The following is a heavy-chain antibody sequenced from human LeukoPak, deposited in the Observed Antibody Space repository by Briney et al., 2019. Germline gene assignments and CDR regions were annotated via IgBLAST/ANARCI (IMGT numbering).Heavy chain of an antibody. CDR1: GGSISSGSYY. CDR3: TSKEVYGSEEGYFDY. D-gene: IGHD3-10*01. CDR2: ICTSGST. V-gene: IGHV4-61*02. Sequence: SETLSLTCTVSGGSISSGSYYWSWIRQPAGKGLEWIGRICTSGSTNYNPSLKSRVTISVDTSKNQFSLKLSSVTAADTAVYYCTSKEVYGSEEGYFDYWGQGTLVTVSS. J-gene: IGHJ4*02.